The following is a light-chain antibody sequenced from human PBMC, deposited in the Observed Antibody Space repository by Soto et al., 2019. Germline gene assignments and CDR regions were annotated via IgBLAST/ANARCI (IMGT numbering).Light chain of an antibody. J-gene: IGKJ4*01. Sequence: EIVLTQSPATLSLSPGERVTLSCRASQGIGSTLAWYRQQTGQAPGLLIYDSYIRATGVPARFSGTRSETEFTLTIRGLQYEEFAIYYCQNYKTWPLAVGGGTKVDIK. CDR1: QGIGST. CDR3: QNYKTWPLA. V-gene: IGKV3-15*01. CDR2: DSY.